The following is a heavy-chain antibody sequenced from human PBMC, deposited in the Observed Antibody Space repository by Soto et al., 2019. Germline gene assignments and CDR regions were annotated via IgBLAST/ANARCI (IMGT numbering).Heavy chain of an antibody. CDR3: AKDRTVADRHFDY. V-gene: IGHV3-23*01. Sequence: GGPPILSCAASGFSFSDYAIHWVRQFPGKGLEWVSSISTSIDATYYADSVKGRFTISRDDSKNTLYLQMNSLRAEDSAVYYCAKDRTVADRHFDYWGQGPQVTVSS. CDR1: GFSFSDYA. D-gene: IGHD4-17*01. J-gene: IGHJ4*02. CDR2: ISTSIDAT.